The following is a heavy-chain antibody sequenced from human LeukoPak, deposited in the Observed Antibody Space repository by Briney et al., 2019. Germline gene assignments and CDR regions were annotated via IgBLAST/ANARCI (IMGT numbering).Heavy chain of an antibody. V-gene: IGHV3-33*06. J-gene: IGHJ4*02. Sequence: PGGSLRLSCAASGFTFSSYGMHWVRQAPGKGLEWVAVIWYDGSNKYYADSVKGRFTISRDNSKNTLYLQMNSLRAEDTAVYYCAKVGKTNAGFDYWGQGTLVTVSS. CDR3: AKVGKTNAGFDY. D-gene: IGHD1-14*01. CDR2: IWYDGSNK. CDR1: GFTFSSYG.